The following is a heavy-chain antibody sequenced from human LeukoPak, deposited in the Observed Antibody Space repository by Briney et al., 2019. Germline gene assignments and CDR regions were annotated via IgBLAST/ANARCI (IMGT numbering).Heavy chain of an antibody. CDR3: AREVRVRTYYDFWSGYYGLDY. CDR1: GGTSSSYA. D-gene: IGHD3-3*01. V-gene: IGHV1-69*13. CDR2: IIPIFGTA. Sequence: SVKVSCKASGGTSSSYAISWVRQAPGQGLEWMGGIIPIFGTANYAQKFQGRVTITADESTSTAYMELSSLRSEDSAVYYCAREVRVRTYYDFWSGYYGLDYWGQGTLVTVSS. J-gene: IGHJ4*02.